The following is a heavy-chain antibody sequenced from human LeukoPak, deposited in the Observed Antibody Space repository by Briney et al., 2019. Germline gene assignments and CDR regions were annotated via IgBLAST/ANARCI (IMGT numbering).Heavy chain of an antibody. J-gene: IGHJ4*02. CDR3: ARIEDYGGNSVNY. CDR2: IYYSGST. V-gene: IGHV4-59*01. D-gene: IGHD4-23*01. Sequence: LETLSLTCTVSGGSISSYYWSWIRQPPGKGLEWIGYIYYSGSTNYNPSLKNRVTISVDTSKNQFSLKLSSVTAADTAVYYCARIEDYGGNSVNYWGQGTLVTVSS. CDR1: GGSISSYY.